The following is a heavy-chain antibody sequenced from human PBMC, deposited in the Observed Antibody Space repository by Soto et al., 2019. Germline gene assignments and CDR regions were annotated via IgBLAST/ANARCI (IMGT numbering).Heavy chain of an antibody. CDR3: AHSSYDSSGYPDVFDI. CDR1: GFSLSTDAVGVG. V-gene: IGHV2-5*02. CDR2: IYWDDDK. J-gene: IGHJ3*02. D-gene: IGHD3-22*01. Sequence: SGPTLVNPTQTLTLTCTFCGFSLSTDAVGVGVGWIRQPPGKALEWLALIYWDDDKRYSPSLKSRLTITKDTSKNQVVLTMTNMDPVDTATYYCAHSSYDSSGYPDVFDIWGQGTMVTVS.